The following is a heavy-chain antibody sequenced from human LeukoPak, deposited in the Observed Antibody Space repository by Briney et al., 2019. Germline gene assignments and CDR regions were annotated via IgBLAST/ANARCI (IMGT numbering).Heavy chain of an antibody. V-gene: IGHV3-23*01. CDR1: GFMFRHYV. CDR2: ITGSGGSS. CDR3: AKLVSGTRRKIGELFVES. Sequence: PGGSLRLSCVTSGFMFRHYVLIWVRQAPGKGLEWVSAITGSGGSSYYSDSVKGRFTISKDNSRDTLFLQMNSLGAEDMAVYFCAKLVSGTRRKIGELFVESWGQGTLVTVSS. J-gene: IGHJ4*02. D-gene: IGHD3-10*01.